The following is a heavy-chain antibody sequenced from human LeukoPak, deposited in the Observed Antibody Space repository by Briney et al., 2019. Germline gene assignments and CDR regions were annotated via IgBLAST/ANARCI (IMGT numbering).Heavy chain of an antibody. D-gene: IGHD3-22*01. J-gene: IGHJ4*02. CDR1: GYTFTNYG. CDR2: TSAYNGNT. V-gene: IGHV1-18*01. CDR3: ARAYYYDSSGYSDY. Sequence: ASVKVSCKASGYTFTNYGISWVRQAPGQGLEWMGWTSAYNGNTNFAQKLQGRVTMTTDTSTSTAYMELSSLRSDDTAVYYCARAYYYDSSGYSDYWGQGTLVTVSS.